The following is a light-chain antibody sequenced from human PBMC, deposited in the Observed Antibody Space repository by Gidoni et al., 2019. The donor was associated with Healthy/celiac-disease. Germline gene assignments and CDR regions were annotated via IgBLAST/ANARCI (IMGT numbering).Light chain of an antibody. CDR1: SSEVGSYNL. V-gene: IGLV2-23*02. Sequence: QSALPQPASVSGSPGQSITISCTGTSSEVGSYNLVSWYQQHPGKAPKLMIYEVSKRPSGVSNRFSGSKSGNTASLTISGLQAEDEADYYCCSYAGSSTLVFGGGTKLTVL. CDR3: CSYAGSSTLV. CDR2: EVS. J-gene: IGLJ3*02.